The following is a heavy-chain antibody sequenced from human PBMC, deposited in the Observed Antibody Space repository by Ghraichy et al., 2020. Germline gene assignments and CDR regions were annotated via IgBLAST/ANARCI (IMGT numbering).Heavy chain of an antibody. V-gene: IGHV4-59*01. J-gene: IGHJ3*02. CDR3: ARRGDGYIHDAFDI. CDR1: GGSISSYY. CDR2: IYYSGST. D-gene: IGHD5-24*01. Sequence: TLSLTCTVSGGSISSYYWSWIRQPPGKGLEWIGYIYYSGSTNYNPSLKSRVTISVDTSKNQFSLKLSSVTAADTAVYYCARRGDGYIHDAFDIWGQGTMVTVSS.